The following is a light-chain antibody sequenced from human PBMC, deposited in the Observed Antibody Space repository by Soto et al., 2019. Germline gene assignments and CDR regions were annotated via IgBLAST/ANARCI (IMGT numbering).Light chain of an antibody. J-gene: IGKJ1*01. CDR1: QYLNTR. Sequence: EIVLTQSPATLSSCPGDRVTLSCRASQYLNTRLAWYQHRPGQAPRLLIYHTPIRAAGIPARFSASGSGTDFTLTISVVQPEDFALYYCHQRQSWSRTFGQGTKVDIK. CDR2: HTP. CDR3: HQRQSWSRT. V-gene: IGKV3-11*01.